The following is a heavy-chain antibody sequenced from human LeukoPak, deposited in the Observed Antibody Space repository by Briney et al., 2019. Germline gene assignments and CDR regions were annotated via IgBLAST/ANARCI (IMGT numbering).Heavy chain of an antibody. D-gene: IGHD1-26*01. CDR1: GFTFSSYA. J-gene: IGHJ4*02. CDR2: ISGSGGNT. Sequence: PGGSLRLSCAASGFTFSSYAMNWVRQAPGKGLEWVSAISGSGGNTYYADSVKGRFTISRDNSKNTLYLQMNSLRAEDTAVYYCAKVMGATTLNVFAGYHDYWGQGTLVTVFS. CDR3: AKVMGATTLNVFAGYHDY. V-gene: IGHV3-23*01.